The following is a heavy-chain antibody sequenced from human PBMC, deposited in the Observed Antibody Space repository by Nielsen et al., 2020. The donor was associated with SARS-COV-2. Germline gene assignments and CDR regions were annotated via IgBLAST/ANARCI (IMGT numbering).Heavy chain of an antibody. CDR2: IYYSGST. V-gene: IGHV4-30-4*01. J-gene: IGHJ6*03. D-gene: IGHD3-3*01. CDR3: ARVMYGPERITIFGVVTPYYYYYMDV. Sequence: WIRQPPGKGLEWIGYIYYSGSTYYNPSLKSRVTISVDTSKNQFSLKLSSATAADTAVYYCARVMYGPERITIFGVVTPYYYYYMDVWGKGTTVTVSS.